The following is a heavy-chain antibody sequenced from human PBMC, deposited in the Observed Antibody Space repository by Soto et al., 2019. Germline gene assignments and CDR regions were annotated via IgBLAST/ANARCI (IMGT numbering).Heavy chain of an antibody. Sequence: EVQLLESGGGLVQPGGYLRLSCAASGFTFSSYAMSWVRQAPGKGLEWVSAISDSGGSTFYADSVKGRFTISRDNSKNTLYLQMNSLRAEDTDVYYCAKGSGFCSGGSCYAPTDYWGQGTLVTVSS. D-gene: IGHD2-15*01. CDR1: GFTFSSYA. J-gene: IGHJ4*02. CDR3: AKGSGFCSGGSCYAPTDY. V-gene: IGHV3-23*01. CDR2: ISDSGGST.